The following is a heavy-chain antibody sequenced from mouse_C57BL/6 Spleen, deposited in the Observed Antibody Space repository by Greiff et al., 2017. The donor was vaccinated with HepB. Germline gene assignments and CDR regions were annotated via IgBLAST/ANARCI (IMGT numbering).Heavy chain of an antibody. D-gene: IGHD2-2*01. CDR1: GYAFSSSW. V-gene: IGHV1-82*01. CDR3: ARREMVTTDYAMDY. CDR2: IYPGDGDT. J-gene: IGHJ4*01. Sequence: QVQLQQSGPELVKPGASVKISCKASGYAFSSSWMNWVKQRPGKGLEWIGRIYPGDGDTNYNGKFKGKATLTADKSSSTAYMQLSSLTSEDSAVYFCARREMVTTDYAMDYWGQGTSVTVSS.